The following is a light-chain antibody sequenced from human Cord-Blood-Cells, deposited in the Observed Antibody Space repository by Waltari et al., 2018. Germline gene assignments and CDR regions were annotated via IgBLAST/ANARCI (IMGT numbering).Light chain of an antibody. CDR3: QQSYSTPYT. V-gene: IGKV1-39*01. Sequence: DIQMTQSPSSLSASVGDRVTITCQASQSISSYLNWYQQKPGKAPKLLIYAASSLQSGVPSRFSGSVSGTDFTLTISSLQPEDFATYYCQQSYSTPYTFGQGTKLEIK. CDR1: QSISSY. J-gene: IGKJ2*01. CDR2: AAS.